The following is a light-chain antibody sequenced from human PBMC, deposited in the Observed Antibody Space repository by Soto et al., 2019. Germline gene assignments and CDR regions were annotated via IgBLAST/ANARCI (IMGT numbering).Light chain of an antibody. CDR3: QQYNNGPALT. CDR1: QSVSSI. V-gene: IGKV3-15*01. Sequence: EIVMTQSPATLSLSPGERATLSCRASQSVSSILAWYQQKPAQAPRLLIYGASTRASGIPARFSGSGSGTEFALTISSLQSEDFAVHYCQQYNNGPALTFGVGTKVEIK. CDR2: GAS. J-gene: IGKJ4*01.